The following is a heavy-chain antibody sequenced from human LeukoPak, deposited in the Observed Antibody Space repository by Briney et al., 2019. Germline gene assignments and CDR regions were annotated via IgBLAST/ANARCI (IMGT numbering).Heavy chain of an antibody. CDR2: INIRSTGT. CDR1: GFTFSSHA. D-gene: IGHD2-8*02. J-gene: IGHJ6*02. CDR3: AKLLGTMWPMWGLDV. Sequence: SGGSLRLSCAVSGFTFSSHAMNWVRQAPGKGLEWIAGINIRSTGTYYADSVKGRFTISRDDSKNTLYLQMNTLSVEDTAVYYCAKLLGTMWPMWGLDVWGQGTTVTASS. V-gene: IGHV3-23*01.